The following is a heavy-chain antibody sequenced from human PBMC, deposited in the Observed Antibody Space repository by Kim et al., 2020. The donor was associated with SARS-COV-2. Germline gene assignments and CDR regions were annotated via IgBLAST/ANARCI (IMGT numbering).Heavy chain of an antibody. V-gene: IGHV4-34*01. CDR3: ARLGSGRFWYFDL. CDR1: GGSFSGYY. D-gene: IGHD3-10*01. Sequence: SETLSLTCAVYGGSFSGYYWSWIRQPPGKGLEWIGEINHSGSTNYNPSLKSRVTISVDTSKNQFSLKLSSVTAADTAVYYCARLGSGRFWYFDLWGRGTLVTVSS. J-gene: IGHJ2*01. CDR2: INHSGST.